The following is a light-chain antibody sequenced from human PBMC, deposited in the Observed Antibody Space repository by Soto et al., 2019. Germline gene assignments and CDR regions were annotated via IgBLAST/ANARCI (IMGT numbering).Light chain of an antibody. J-gene: IGKJ5*01. CDR1: QSVSSN. Sequence: EIVMTPSPATLSVSPGERATLCCRASQSVSSNLAWYQQTPGQAPRHLIYGASTRATGIPARFSGSGSGTEFTLTISSLQSEDFAVYYCQQYNNWPPITFGQGTRLEIK. CDR2: GAS. CDR3: QQYNNWPPIT. V-gene: IGKV3-15*01.